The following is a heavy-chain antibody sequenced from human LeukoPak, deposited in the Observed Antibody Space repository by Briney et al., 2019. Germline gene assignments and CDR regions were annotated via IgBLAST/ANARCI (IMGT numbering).Heavy chain of an antibody. J-gene: IGHJ4*02. CDR2: INGGGGAT. D-gene: IGHD3-22*01. Sequence: GGSLRLSCAASGFAFSSSAVSWVRQAPGKGLEWLSTINGGGGATYYADSVTGRFTISTDTSQNTLYLQMNSLKIEDTAVYYCAKEGPHYYDSSGYSDYWGQGTLVTVSS. CDR3: AKEGPHYYDSSGYSDY. V-gene: IGHV3-23*01. CDR1: GFAFSSSA.